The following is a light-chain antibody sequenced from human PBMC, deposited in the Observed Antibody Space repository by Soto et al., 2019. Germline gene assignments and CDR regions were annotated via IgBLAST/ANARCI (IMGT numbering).Light chain of an antibody. Sequence: DIVMTQSPLSLPVTPGEPASISCRSSRSLLQTNGNTYLDWYLQKPGQSQQLLISLANNRASGVHDRFSGSGSGTDFTLQIRRVEAEDVGVYYCMQALQTPFTFGGGTKVDIK. V-gene: IGKV2-28*01. CDR2: LAN. CDR3: MQALQTPFT. CDR1: RSLLQTNGNTY. J-gene: IGKJ4*01.